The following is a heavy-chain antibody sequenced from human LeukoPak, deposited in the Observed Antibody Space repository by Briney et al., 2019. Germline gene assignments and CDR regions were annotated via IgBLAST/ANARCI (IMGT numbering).Heavy chain of an antibody. CDR3: ARDLNWETY. D-gene: IGHD7-27*01. V-gene: IGHV3-7*01. J-gene: IGHJ4*02. Sequence: GGSLRLSCAASGFNFSTYWMTWVRQVPGKGLEWVANIKTDGSQIYYVDSVKGRFTISRDNAKNSLYLQMNSLRAEDTAVYYCARDLNWETYWGQGTLVSVSS. CDR1: GFNFSTYW. CDR2: IKTDGSQI.